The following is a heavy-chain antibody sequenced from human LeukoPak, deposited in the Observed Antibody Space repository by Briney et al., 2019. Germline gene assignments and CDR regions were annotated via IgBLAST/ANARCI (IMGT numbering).Heavy chain of an antibody. V-gene: IGHV3-30*04. CDR1: GFTFSSCA. Sequence: GRSLRLSCAASGFTFSSCALHWVRQAPGKGLEWVAVISYDGSNKYYADSVKGRFTISRDNSKNKVYIQMNRLTDEATAVYYCARDPSGRYYSNLDYWGQGTLVTVSS. CDR3: ARDPSGRYYSNLDY. CDR2: ISYDGSNK. D-gene: IGHD1-26*01. J-gene: IGHJ4*02.